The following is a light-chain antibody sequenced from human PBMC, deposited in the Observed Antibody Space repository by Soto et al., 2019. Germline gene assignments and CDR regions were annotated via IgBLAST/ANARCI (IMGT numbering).Light chain of an antibody. Sequence: EIVLTQSPGTLSLSPGERATLSCRASQSVSNFYLAWYQQKPGQAPRLLIYGASDRATGIPDRFSGSGSGTDFTLTISRLEPYDFAVYYCQQYVNSQITFGQGTRVEIK. CDR3: QQYVNSQIT. V-gene: IGKV3-20*01. J-gene: IGKJ5*01. CDR2: GAS. CDR1: QSVSNFY.